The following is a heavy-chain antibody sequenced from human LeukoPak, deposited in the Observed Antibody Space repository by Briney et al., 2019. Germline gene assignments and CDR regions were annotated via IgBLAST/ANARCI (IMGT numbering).Heavy chain of an antibody. Sequence: GGSLRLSCAASGFTFSSYTMNWVRQPPGKGLEWVSNIGTSSTTIYYADSVKGRFTISRNNAKNSLYLQMNSLRAEDTAVYYCARGGTTGDYFDYWGQGTLVTVSS. D-gene: IGHD4-17*01. J-gene: IGHJ4*02. CDR3: ARGGTTGDYFDY. CDR1: GFTFSSYT. CDR2: IGTSSTTI. V-gene: IGHV3-48*01.